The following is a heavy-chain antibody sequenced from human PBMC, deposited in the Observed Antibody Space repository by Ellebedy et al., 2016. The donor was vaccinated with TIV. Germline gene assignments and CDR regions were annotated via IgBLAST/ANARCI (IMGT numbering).Heavy chain of an antibody. V-gene: IGHV3-7*01. CDR2: INEDGSEE. CDR3: ARDLNWGTN. J-gene: IGHJ4*02. CDR1: GFTFSTYW. Sequence: GGSLRLSXAASGFTFSTYWMSWVRQVPGKGLEAVANINEDGSEETYVDSVKGRFTISRDNAKSSLYLQMNSLRAEDTGVYYRARDLNWGTNWGQGTLVTVSS. D-gene: IGHD3-16*01.